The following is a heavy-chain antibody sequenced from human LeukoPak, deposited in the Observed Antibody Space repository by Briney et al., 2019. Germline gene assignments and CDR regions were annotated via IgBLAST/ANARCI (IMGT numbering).Heavy chain of an antibody. CDR3: ARPRYCTNGVCYPIFGY. CDR1: GYTFTGYY. Sequence: ASVKVSCKASGYTFTGYYMHWVRQAPGQGLEGMGWINPNSGGTNYAQKFQGRVTMTRDTSISTAYMELSRLRSDDTAVYYCARPRYCTNGVCYPIFGYWGQGTLVTVSS. V-gene: IGHV1-2*02. CDR2: INPNSGGT. D-gene: IGHD2-8*01. J-gene: IGHJ4*02.